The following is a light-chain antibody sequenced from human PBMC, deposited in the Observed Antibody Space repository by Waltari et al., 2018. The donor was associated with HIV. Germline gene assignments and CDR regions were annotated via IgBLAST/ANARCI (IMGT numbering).Light chain of an antibody. CDR2: GTS. CDR1: QPISNS. V-gene: IGKV1-NL1*01. Sequence: DVHMTQSPSSPSASVGDRVTITCRASQPISNSLAWYQQKPGKAPKPLVYGTSRLESGVPSRFSGSGSGTDYTLTISSLQPEDFASYYCQQYYSIPNTFGQGTKLEIK. J-gene: IGKJ2*01. CDR3: QQYYSIPNT.